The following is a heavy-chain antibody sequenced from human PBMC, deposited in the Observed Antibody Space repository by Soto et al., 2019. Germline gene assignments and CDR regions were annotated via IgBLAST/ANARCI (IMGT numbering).Heavy chain of an antibody. CDR1: GGSISSYY. D-gene: IGHD2-15*01. CDR3: ARVLGYCSGGSCYPGYGMDV. CDR2: IYYSGST. V-gene: IGHV4-59*01. Sequence: SETLSLTCTVSGGSISSYYWSWIRQPPGKGLEWIGYIYYSGSTNYNPSLKSRVTISVDTSKNQFSLKLSSVTAADTAVYYCARVLGYCSGGSCYPGYGMDVWGQGTTVTV. J-gene: IGHJ6*02.